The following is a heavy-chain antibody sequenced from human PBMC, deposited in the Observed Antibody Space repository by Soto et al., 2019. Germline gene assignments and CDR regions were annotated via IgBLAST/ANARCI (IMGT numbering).Heavy chain of an antibody. D-gene: IGHD3-10*01. CDR2: INHSGST. V-gene: IGHV4-34*01. CDR1: GGSFSGYY. J-gene: IGHJ5*02. CDR3: ARGRPRITMVRGARFDP. Sequence: QVQLQQWGAGLLKPSETLSLTCAVYGGSFSGYYWSWIRQPPGKGLEWIGEINHSGSTNYNPSLKGRVTISVDTSKNQFSLKLSSVTAADTAVYYCARGRPRITMVRGARFDPWGQGTLVTVSS.